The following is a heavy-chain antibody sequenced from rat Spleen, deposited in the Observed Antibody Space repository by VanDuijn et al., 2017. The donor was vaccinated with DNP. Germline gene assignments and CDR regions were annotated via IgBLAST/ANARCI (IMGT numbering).Heavy chain of an antibody. CDR3: ATDQGTITAPFDS. J-gene: IGHJ2*01. D-gene: IGHD1-2*01. CDR2: ITSSGGTT. CDR1: GFTFSDYW. Sequence: EVQLVESGGDLVQPGRSLKLSCVASGFTFSDYWMTWIRQVPGKGRKWVSSITSSGGTTYYPDSVKGRFTISRDNSKSTLYLQMDSLRSEDTATYYCATDQGTITAPFDSWGPGVMVTVSS. V-gene: IGHV5-31*01.